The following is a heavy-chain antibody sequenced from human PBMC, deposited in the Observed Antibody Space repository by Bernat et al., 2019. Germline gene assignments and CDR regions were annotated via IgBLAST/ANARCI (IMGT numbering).Heavy chain of an antibody. CDR2: IYYSGST. J-gene: IGHJ4*02. Sequence: QLQLQESGPGLVKPSETLSLTCTVSGGSISSSSYYWGWIRQPPGKGLEWIGSIYYSGSTYYNPSLKSRVTISVDTSKNQFSLKLSSVTAADTAVYYCARRSGRYFDWFERTVGRLDYWGQGTLVTVSS. CDR3: ARRSGRYFDWFERTVGRLDY. D-gene: IGHD3-9*01. CDR1: GGSISSSSYY. V-gene: IGHV4-39*01.